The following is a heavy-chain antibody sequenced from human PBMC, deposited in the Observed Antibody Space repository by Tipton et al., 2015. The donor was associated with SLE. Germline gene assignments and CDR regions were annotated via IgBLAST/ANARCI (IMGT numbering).Heavy chain of an antibody. Sequence: SLRLSCAASGFTFSDYYMSWIRQAPGKGLEWVSYISSSGSTIYYADSVKGRFTISRDNAKNSLYLQMNSLRAEGTAVYYCARDRFWSGYYGWFDPWGQGTLVTVSS. V-gene: IGHV3-11*01. CDR3: ARDRFWSGYYGWFDP. CDR2: ISSSGSTI. CDR1: GFTFSDYY. J-gene: IGHJ5*02. D-gene: IGHD3-3*01.